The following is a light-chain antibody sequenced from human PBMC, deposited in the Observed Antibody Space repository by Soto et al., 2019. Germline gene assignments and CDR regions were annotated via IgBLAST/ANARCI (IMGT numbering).Light chain of an antibody. Sequence: EVVMTQSPVTLSVSPGEGATLFCRASQSVRSHLAWFQQKPGQAPNLLIFGASTRATGVPARFSGSESGTEFTLTISSLQSEDVGLYFCQQYNDWPRTLGGGTKVDIK. J-gene: IGKJ4*01. V-gene: IGKV3-15*01. CDR2: GAS. CDR1: QSVRSH. CDR3: QQYNDWPRT.